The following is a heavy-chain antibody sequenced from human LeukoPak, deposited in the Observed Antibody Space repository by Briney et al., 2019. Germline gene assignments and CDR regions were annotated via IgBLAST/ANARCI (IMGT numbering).Heavy chain of an antibody. V-gene: IGHV1-8*03. CDR1: GYSFIDFY. CDR3: ARGGWFGEFPYYMDV. J-gene: IGHJ6*03. CDR2: MDPNSGNT. Sequence: ASVKVSCKASGYSFIDFYIHFVRQATGQGLEWMGWMDPNSGNTGYGQKFQGRVTITRNTSISTAYMELSSLRSEDTAVYYCARGGWFGEFPYYMDVWGKGTTVTVSS. D-gene: IGHD3-10*01.